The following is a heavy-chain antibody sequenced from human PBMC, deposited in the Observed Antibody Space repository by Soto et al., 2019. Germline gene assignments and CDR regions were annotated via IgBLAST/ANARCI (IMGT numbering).Heavy chain of an antibody. J-gene: IGHJ5*02. Sequence: PSETLSLTCTVSGGSISSYYWSWIRQPPGKGLEWIGYIYYSGSTNYNPSLKSRVTISVDTSKNQFSLKLSSVTAADTAVYYCASHDYGDYELVFDPWGQGTLVTVSS. CDR1: GGSISSYY. CDR3: ASHDYGDYELVFDP. V-gene: IGHV4-59*01. D-gene: IGHD4-17*01. CDR2: IYYSGST.